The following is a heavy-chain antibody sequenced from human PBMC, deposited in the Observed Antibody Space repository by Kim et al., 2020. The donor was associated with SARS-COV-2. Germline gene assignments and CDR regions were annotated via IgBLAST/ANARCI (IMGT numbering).Heavy chain of an antibody. V-gene: IGHV4-59*01. CDR2: IYYSGST. J-gene: IGHJ2*01. D-gene: IGHD3-22*01. CDR3: ARVSLYYYDSSGYPSYWYFDL. CDR1: GGSISSYY. Sequence: SETLSLTCTVSGGSISSYYWSWIRQPPGKGLEWIGYIYYSGSTNYNPSLKSRVTISVDTSKNQFSLKLSSVTAADTAVYYCARVSLYYYDSSGYPSYWYFDLWGRGTLVTVSS.